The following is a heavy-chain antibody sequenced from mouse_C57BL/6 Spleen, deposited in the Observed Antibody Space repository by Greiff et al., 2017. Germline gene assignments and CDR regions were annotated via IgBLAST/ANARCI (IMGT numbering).Heavy chain of an antibody. Sequence: QVQLQQSGAELVRPGASVTLSCKASGYTFTDYEMHWVKQTPVHGLEWIGAIDPVTGGTAYNQKFKGKAILTADKSSSTAYMELRNLTSEDSAVYYCTRDYYGSSYWYFDVWGTGTTVTVSS. CDR2: IDPVTGGT. CDR1: GYTFTDYE. V-gene: IGHV1-15*01. CDR3: TRDYYGSSYWYFDV. D-gene: IGHD1-1*01. J-gene: IGHJ1*03.